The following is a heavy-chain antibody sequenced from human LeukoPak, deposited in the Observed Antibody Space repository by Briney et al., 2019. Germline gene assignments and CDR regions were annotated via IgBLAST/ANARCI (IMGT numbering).Heavy chain of an antibody. CDR3: AKAGYCSSTSCYYYYYMDV. Sequence: GGSLRLSCAASGFTFSSYAMSWFRQAPGKGLEWVSAISGSGGSTYYADSVKGRFTISRDNSKNTLYLQMNSLRAEDTAVYYCAKAGYCSSTSCYYYYYMDVWGKGTTVTVSS. V-gene: IGHV3-23*01. J-gene: IGHJ6*03. CDR1: GFTFSSYA. CDR2: ISGSGGST. D-gene: IGHD2-2*01.